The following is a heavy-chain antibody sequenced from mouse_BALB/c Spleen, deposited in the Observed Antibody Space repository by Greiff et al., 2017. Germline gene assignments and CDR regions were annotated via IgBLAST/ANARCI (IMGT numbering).Heavy chain of an antibody. V-gene: IGHV5-6*01. Sequence: EVQVVESGGDLVKPGGSLKLSCAASGFTFSSYGMSWVRQTPDKRLEWVATISSGGSYTYYPDSVKGRFTISRDNAKNTLYLQMSSLKSEDTAMYYCARKSYYFDYWGQGTTLTVSS. CDR2: ISSGGSYT. D-gene: IGHD1-3*01. CDR1: GFTFSSYG. CDR3: ARKSYYFDY. J-gene: IGHJ2*01.